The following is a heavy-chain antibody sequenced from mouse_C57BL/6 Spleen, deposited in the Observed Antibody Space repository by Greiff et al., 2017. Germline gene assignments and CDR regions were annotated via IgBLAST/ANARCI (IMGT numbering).Heavy chain of an antibody. V-gene: IGHV1-52*01. D-gene: IGHD4-1*01. CDR3: ARIWEDYAMDY. CDR2: IDPSDSET. Sequence: QVQLQQPGAELVRPGSSVKLSCKASGYTFTSYWMHWVKQRPIQGLEWIGNIDPSDSETHYNQKFKDKATLTVDKSSSTAYMQLSSLTSEDSAVYYCARIWEDYAMDYWGQGTSVTVSS. J-gene: IGHJ4*01. CDR1: GYTFTSYW.